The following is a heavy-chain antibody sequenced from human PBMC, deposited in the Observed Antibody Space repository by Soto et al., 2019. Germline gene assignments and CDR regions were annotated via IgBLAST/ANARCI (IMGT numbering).Heavy chain of an antibody. V-gene: IGHV4-34*01. CDR1: GGSFSGYY. D-gene: IGHD3-3*01. CDR3: ARQTSRSYYDFWSGYFPHYYYYMDV. J-gene: IGHJ6*03. Sequence: SETLSLTCAVYGGSFSGYYWSWIRQPPGKGLEWIGEINHSGSTNYNPSLKSRVTISVDTSKNQFSLKLSSVTAADTAVYYCARQTSRSYYDFWSGYFPHYYYYMDVWGKGTTVTVSS. CDR2: INHSGST.